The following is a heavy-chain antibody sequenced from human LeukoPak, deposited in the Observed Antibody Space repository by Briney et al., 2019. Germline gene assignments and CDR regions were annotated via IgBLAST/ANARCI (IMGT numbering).Heavy chain of an antibody. D-gene: IGHD2-2*01. V-gene: IGHV5-51*01. CDR2: IYPGDSDT. CDR1: GYSFTSYW. CDR3: ARAHCSSTSCQRGFDY. Sequence: GESLKISCKGSGYSFTSYWIGWVRQMPGKGLEWMGIIYPGDSDTRYSPSFQGQVTISADKSISTAYLQWSSLKASDTAMYYCARAHCSSTSCQRGFDYWGQGTLVTVSS. J-gene: IGHJ4*02.